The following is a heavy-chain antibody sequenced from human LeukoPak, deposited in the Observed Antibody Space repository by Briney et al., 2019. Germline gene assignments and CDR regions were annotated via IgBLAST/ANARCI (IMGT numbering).Heavy chain of an antibody. Sequence: GGSLRLSCAASGFTFSDYYMSWLRQAPGEGLEWVSYISSSGSTIYYADSVKGRFTISRDNAKNSLYLQMNSLRAEDTAVYYCARLAGSSSLYYFDYWGQGTLVTVSS. CDR1: GFTFSDYY. J-gene: IGHJ4*02. CDR2: ISSSGSTI. CDR3: ARLAGSSSLYYFDY. D-gene: IGHD6-13*01. V-gene: IGHV3-11*01.